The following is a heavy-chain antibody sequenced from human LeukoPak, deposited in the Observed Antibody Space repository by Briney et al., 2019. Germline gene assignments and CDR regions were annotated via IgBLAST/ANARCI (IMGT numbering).Heavy chain of an antibody. CDR2: IIPISGTP. CDR1: GGTFSSYA. V-gene: IGHV1-69*05. CDR3: ASHGSPKLIATSGHPPLGWFDP. Sequence: SVKVSCKASGGTFSSYAISWVRQAPGQGLDWMGGIIPISGTPNYAQKFQGRVTITTDESTSTAYMELSSLRSEDTAAYYCASHGSPKLIATSGHPPLGWFDPWGQGTLVTVSS. J-gene: IGHJ5*02. D-gene: IGHD6-13*01.